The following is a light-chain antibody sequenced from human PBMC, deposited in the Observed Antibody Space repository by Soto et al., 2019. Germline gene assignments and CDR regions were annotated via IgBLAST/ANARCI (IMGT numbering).Light chain of an antibody. V-gene: IGLV2-14*01. CDR3: AAYTSSSTYV. J-gene: IGLJ1*01. CDR2: EVS. Sequence: QSVLTQSASVSGSPGQSITIPCTGTNSDVGGYNHVSWYQHHPGKVPKLVIYEVSNRPSGVSDRFSGSKSGNTASLTISGLQAEDEAGYYYAAYTSSSTYVFGTGTKLTVL. CDR1: NSDVGGYNH.